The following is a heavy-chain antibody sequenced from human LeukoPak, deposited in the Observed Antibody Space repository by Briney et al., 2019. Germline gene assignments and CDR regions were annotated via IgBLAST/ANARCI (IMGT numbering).Heavy chain of an antibody. V-gene: IGHV3-30*04. D-gene: IGHD2-8*01. Sequence: PGGSMRLSCAASGFPFTSYSMHWVRQAPGKGLEWVGVVLYDGSMQYYADSVKGRFTISRDNSKNTLYVQMNSLRGEDTAVYYCARGLYFPEECPGDWGQGTLVTVSS. CDR1: GFPFTSYS. CDR2: VLYDGSMQ. CDR3: ARGLYFPEECPGD. J-gene: IGHJ4*02.